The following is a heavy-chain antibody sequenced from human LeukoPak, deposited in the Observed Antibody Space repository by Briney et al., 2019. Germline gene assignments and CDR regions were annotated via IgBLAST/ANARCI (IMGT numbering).Heavy chain of an antibody. CDR1: GFTFTDSY. CDR2: ISGSGGST. D-gene: IGHD3-9*01. CDR3: AKDLGWYYDILTGYYGFDY. Sequence: GGSLRLSCAASGFTFTDSYMTWVRQAPGKGLEWLSYISGSGGSTYYADSVKGRFTISRDNSKNTLYLQMNSLRAEDTAVYYCAKDLGWYYDILTGYYGFDYWGQGTLVTVSS. V-gene: IGHV3-23*01. J-gene: IGHJ4*02.